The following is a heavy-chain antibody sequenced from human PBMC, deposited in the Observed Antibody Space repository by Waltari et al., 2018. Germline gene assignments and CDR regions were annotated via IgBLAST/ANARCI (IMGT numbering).Heavy chain of an antibody. D-gene: IGHD3-22*01. Sequence: QVQLVESGGGVVQPGRSLRLSCAASGFTFSSYGMHWVRQAPGKGLEWVAVRWYDGSKKYYADSVKGRFTISRDNSKNTLYLQMNSLRAEDTAMYYCAKPRVVVNKGAFDIWGQGTMVTVSS. V-gene: IGHV3-30*18. CDR3: AKPRVVVNKGAFDI. CDR2: RWYDGSKK. CDR1: GFTFSSYG. J-gene: IGHJ3*02.